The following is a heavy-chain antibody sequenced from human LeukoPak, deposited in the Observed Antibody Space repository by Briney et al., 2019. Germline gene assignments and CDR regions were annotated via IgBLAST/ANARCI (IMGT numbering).Heavy chain of an antibody. Sequence: QPGGSLRLSCAASGFVFSNYVLHWVRQAPGKGLEWVAVISYDGSIKYYADSVKDRFTISRDNTKNTLYLQMNSLRAEDTAVYYCARVRATFSPHFDNWGQGTLVTVSS. D-gene: IGHD5-12*01. J-gene: IGHJ4*02. CDR2: ISYDGSIK. CDR1: GFVFSNYV. CDR3: ARVRATFSPHFDN. V-gene: IGHV3-30-3*01.